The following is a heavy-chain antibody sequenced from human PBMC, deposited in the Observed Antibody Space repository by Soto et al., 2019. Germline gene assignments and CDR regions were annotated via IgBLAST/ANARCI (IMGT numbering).Heavy chain of an antibody. Sequence: GGSLRLSCAASGFTFSSYSMNWVRQAPGKGLEWVSYISSSSTIYYADSVKGRFTISRDNAKNSLYLQMNSLRDEDTAVYYCARRDSVVVPAAIRYYYFGMDVWGQGTTGTV. D-gene: IGHD2-2*02. CDR1: GFTFSSYS. J-gene: IGHJ6*02. CDR3: ARRDSVVVPAAIRYYYFGMDV. V-gene: IGHV3-48*02. CDR2: ISSSSTI.